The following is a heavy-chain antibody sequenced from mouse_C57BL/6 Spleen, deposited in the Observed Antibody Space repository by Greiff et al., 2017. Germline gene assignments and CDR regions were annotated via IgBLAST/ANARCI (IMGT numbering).Heavy chain of an antibody. CDR2: IDPANGNT. Sequence: VQLQQSVAELVRPGASVKLSCTASGFNIKNTYMHWVKQRPEQGLEWIGRIDPANGNTKCAPKFQGKATITADTTSNTAYLQLASLTSEDTAIYYWCRSGTLLRYAMDNWGQGTSVPVSS. CDR1: GFNIKNTY. D-gene: IGHD1-2*01. J-gene: IGHJ4*01. CDR3: CRSGTLLRYAMDN. V-gene: IGHV14-3*01.